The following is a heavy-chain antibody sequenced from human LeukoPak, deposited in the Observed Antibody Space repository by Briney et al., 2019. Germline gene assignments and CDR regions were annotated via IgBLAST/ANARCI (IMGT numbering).Heavy chain of an antibody. D-gene: IGHD3-10*01. CDR1: GYSISSGYY. CDR2: IYHSGST. V-gene: IGHV4-38-2*02. Sequence: SETLSLTCTVSGYSISSGYYWGWIRQPPGKGLEWIGSIYHSGSTYYNPSLKSRVTISVDTPKNQFSLKLSSVTAADTAVYYCARNLWFGLNNWFDPWGQGTLVTVSS. J-gene: IGHJ5*02. CDR3: ARNLWFGLNNWFDP.